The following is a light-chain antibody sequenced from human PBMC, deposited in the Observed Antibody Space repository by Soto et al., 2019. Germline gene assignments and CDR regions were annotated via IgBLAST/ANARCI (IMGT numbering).Light chain of an antibody. CDR2: EVS. J-gene: IGLJ1*01. V-gene: IGLV2-14*01. CDR3: SSYTSSSTPYV. CDR1: SSDVGGYNY. Sequence: QSALTQPASVSGSPGQSITISCTGTSSDVGGYNYVSWYQQHPGKAPNLMIYEVSNRPSGVSNRFSGSKSGNTASLTISGRQAEDEADYYCSSYTSSSTPYVFGTGTKLTVL.